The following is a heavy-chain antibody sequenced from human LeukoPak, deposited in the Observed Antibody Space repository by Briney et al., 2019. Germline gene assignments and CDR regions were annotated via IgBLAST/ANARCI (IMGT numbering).Heavy chain of an antibody. CDR3: TRVLDTPLMGASDV. CDR1: GFDFRNFY. CDR2: ISPNDNTI. D-gene: IGHD5-18*01. J-gene: IGHJ6*02. V-gene: IGHV3-11*01. Sequence: PGGSLRLSCAASGFDFRNFYMSWIRQTPGKGLEWISYISPNDNTIYYADSVKGRFTVSRDNAKNSMFLHMTKLRAEDTAVYNCTRVLDTPLMGASDVWGRGTTVTVSS.